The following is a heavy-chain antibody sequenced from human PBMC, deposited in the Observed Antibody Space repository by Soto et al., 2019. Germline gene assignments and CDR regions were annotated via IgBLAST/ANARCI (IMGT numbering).Heavy chain of an antibody. CDR1: GFTFSYYP. Sequence: GGSLRLSCAASGFTFSYYPLHWVRRAPGKGLEWVSSISGVRDYIRYADSVKGRFAISRDHAKTSLYLQMNSLKAEDTAVYYCAREGVHNYTEYYFDYWGQGTLVTVSS. CDR2: ISGVRDYI. CDR3: AREGVHNYTEYYFDY. J-gene: IGHJ4*02. V-gene: IGHV3-21*06. D-gene: IGHD3-10*01.